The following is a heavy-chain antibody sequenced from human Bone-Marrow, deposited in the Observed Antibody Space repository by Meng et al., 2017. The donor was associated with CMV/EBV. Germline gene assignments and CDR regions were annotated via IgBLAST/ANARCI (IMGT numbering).Heavy chain of an antibody. J-gene: IGHJ4*02. CDR2: INHSGST. CDR3: ARSNKDIVVVPAATGLDY. Sequence: SETLSLTCTVSGYSISSGYYWGWIRQPPGKGLEWIGEINHSGSTNYNPSLKSRVTISVDTSKNQFSLKLSSVTAADTAVYYCARSNKDIVVVPAATGLDYWGQGPLVTVSS. CDR1: GYSISSGYY. D-gene: IGHD2-2*01. V-gene: IGHV4-38-2*02.